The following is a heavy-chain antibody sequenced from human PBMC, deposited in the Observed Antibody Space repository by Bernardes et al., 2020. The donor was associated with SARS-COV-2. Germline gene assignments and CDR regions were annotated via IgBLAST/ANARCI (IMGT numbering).Heavy chain of an antibody. V-gene: IGHV3-23*01. D-gene: IGHD3-10*01. CDR3: AKSHYYNSGSFDS. Sequence: GGSLRLSCAASGFIFSSYAMSWVRQAPGKGLEWVSGISSSGETTYYADSLKGRFIVSRDKSNNMLYLQLNSLRAEDTGVYYCAKSHYYNSGSFDSWGRGTRVTVSS. J-gene: IGHJ4*02. CDR2: ISSSGETT. CDR1: GFIFSSYA.